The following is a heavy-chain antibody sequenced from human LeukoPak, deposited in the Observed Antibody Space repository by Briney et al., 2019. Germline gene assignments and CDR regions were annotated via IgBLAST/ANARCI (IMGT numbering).Heavy chain of an antibody. V-gene: IGHV4-30-4*02. CDR2: IYYSGST. J-gene: IGHJ3*02. Sequence: PSETLSLTCTVSGGSISSGDYYWSWIRQPPGKGLEWIGYIYYSGSTYYNPSLKSRVTISVDTSKNQFSLKLSSVTAADTAVYYCAREPGYYDSSGYSYDAFDIWGQGTMVTVSS. CDR3: AREPGYYDSSGYSYDAFDI. CDR1: GGSISSGDYY. D-gene: IGHD3-22*01.